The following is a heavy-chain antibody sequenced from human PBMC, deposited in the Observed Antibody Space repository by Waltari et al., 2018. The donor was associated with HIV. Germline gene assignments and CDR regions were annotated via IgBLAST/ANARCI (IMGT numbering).Heavy chain of an antibody. CDR2: IWYDGSNK. D-gene: IGHD3-10*01. CDR3: ARRGVLTYYYTMDV. V-gene: IGHV3-33*01. Sequence: QVQLVESGGGVVQPGRSLRLSCAASGFTFSSYGTHWVRQAPGKGLGWVAVIWYDGSNKYYADSVKGRFSISRDNSKNTLYLQMNSLRAEDTAVYFCARRGVLTYYYTMDVWGQGTTVTVSS. J-gene: IGHJ6*02. CDR1: GFTFSSYG.